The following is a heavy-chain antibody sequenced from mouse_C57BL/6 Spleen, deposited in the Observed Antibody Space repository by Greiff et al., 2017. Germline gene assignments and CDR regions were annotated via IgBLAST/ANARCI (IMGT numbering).Heavy chain of an antibody. CDR2: ISDGGSYT. J-gene: IGHJ4*01. D-gene: IGHD1-1*01. CDR3: ARGGITTVVATDYAMDY. CDR1: GFTFSSYA. V-gene: IGHV5-4*01. Sequence: EVQRVESGGGLVKPGGSLKLSCAASGFTFSSYAMSWVRQTPEKRLEWVATISDGGSYTYYPDNVKGRFTISRDNAKNNLYLQMSHLKSEDTAMYYCARGGITTVVATDYAMDYWGQGTSVTVSS.